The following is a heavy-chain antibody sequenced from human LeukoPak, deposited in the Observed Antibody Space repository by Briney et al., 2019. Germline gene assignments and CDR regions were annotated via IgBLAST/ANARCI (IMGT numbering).Heavy chain of an antibody. CDR3: ARHNISSSYDY. D-gene: IGHD6-13*01. CDR2: ISGSGDST. Sequence: GSLRLSCAASGFTFSSYDMSWVRQAPGKGLEWVSTISGSGDSTYYADSVKGRFTISRDTSKKTLYLQMNSLRAEDTTVYYCARHNISSSYDYWGQGTLVTVSS. J-gene: IGHJ4*02. CDR1: GFTFSSYD. V-gene: IGHV3-23*01.